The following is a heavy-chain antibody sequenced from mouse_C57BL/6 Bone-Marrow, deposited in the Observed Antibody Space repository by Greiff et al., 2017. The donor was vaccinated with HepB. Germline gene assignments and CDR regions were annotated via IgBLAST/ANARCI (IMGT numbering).Heavy chain of an antibody. J-gene: IGHJ3*01. CDR2: IDPENGDT. CDR3: TLDLLWLRRGFAY. CDR1: GFNIKDDY. D-gene: IGHD2-2*01. V-gene: IGHV14-4*01. Sequence: DVKLVESGAELVRPGASVKLSCTASGFNIKDDYMHWVKQRPEQGLEWIGWIDPENGDTEYASKFQGKATITADTSSNTAYLQLSSLTSEDTAVYYCTLDLLWLRRGFAYWGQGTLVTVSA.